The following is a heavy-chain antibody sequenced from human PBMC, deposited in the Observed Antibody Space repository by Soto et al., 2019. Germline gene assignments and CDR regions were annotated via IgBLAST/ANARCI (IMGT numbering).Heavy chain of an antibody. CDR2: IYYSGST. CDR1: GGSISSSSYY. V-gene: IGHV4-39*02. Sequence: SETLSLTCTVSGGSISSSSYYWGWIRQPPGKGLEWIGSIYYSGSTYYNPSLKSRVTISVDTSKNQFSLKLSSVTAADTAVYYCAREYSSSWDYYYGMDVWGQGTTVTVSS. CDR3: AREYSSSWDYYYGMDV. D-gene: IGHD6-6*01. J-gene: IGHJ6*02.